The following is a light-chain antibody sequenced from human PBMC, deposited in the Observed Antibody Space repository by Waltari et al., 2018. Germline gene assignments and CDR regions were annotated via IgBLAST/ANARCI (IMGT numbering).Light chain of an antibody. Sequence: NFILTQPHSVSESTGKTVTISCTRNSGSSNDVHWYQQRPGSAPTTLIYEDNQRPSGVPERFSGSIDRSSKFASLTISGLKTEDEADYYCQSYDSSSWVFGGGTRLTVL. J-gene: IGLJ3*02. CDR2: EDN. CDR3: QSYDSSSWV. CDR1: SGSSND. V-gene: IGLV6-57*03.